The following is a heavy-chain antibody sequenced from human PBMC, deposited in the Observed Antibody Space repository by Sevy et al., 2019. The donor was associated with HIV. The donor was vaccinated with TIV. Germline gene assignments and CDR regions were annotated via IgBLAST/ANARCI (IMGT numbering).Heavy chain of an antibody. CDR2: ISAFNGDT. CDR1: GYTFSSYV. J-gene: IGHJ4*02. D-gene: IGHD2-15*01. CDR3: ARAYCSGGRCYALAY. V-gene: IGHV1-18*01. Sequence: ASVKVSCKASGYTFSSYVITWVRQAPGQGLEWMGWISAFNGDTNYAQKLQDRVTMTTDTSTSTAYMELRSLRSDDTAVYYCARAYCSGGRCYALAYWGQGTLVTVSS.